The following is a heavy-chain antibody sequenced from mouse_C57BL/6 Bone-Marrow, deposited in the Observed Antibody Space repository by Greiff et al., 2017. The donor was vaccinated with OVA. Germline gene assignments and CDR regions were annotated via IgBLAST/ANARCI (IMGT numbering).Heavy chain of an antibody. CDR2: IHPNSGST. CDR3: ARDPTGSVGDY. Sequence: VQLQQSGPELVKPGASVKISCKASGYTFTSYWMHWVKQRPGQGLEWIGMIHPNSGSTNYNEKFKSKATLTVDKSSSTAYMQLSSLTSEDSAVYYCARDPTGSVGDYWGQGTTLTVSS. V-gene: IGHV1-64*01. CDR1: GYTFTSYW. J-gene: IGHJ2*01. D-gene: IGHD2-10*01.